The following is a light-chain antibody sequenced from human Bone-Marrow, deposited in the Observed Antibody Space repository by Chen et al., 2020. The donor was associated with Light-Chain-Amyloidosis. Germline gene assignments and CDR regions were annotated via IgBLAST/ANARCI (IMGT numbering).Light chain of an antibody. CDR3: ESADSSGTYEVI. Sequence: SYELTQPPSVSVSPGQTTRITCSGDDLPTKYAYWYQQTPGQASVLVIHRDTERPSGISERFSGSRSGTTAALTISGVQAEDEADYHCESADSSGTYEVIFGGGTKLTGL. V-gene: IGLV3-25*03. J-gene: IGLJ2*01. CDR1: DLPTKY. CDR2: RDT.